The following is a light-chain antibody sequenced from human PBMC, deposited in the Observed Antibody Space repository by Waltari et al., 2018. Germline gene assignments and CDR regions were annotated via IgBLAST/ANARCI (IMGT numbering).Light chain of an antibody. CDR3: SLYMGSGIWV. J-gene: IGLJ3*02. Sequence: QTVVTQEPSLSVYPGGAVTLPRALRSVSVSFTSYSTWYQQTPGQAPRTLMYKGNSRSSGVPDRFSGSILGNKAALTITGAQAEDESDYYCSLYMGSGIWVFGGGTKLTVL. CDR2: KGN. V-gene: IGLV8-61*01. CDR1: SVSVSFTSY.